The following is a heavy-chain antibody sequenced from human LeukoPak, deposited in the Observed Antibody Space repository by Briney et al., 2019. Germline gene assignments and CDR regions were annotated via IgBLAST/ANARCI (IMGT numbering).Heavy chain of an antibody. CDR2: ISGSGGST. V-gene: IGHV3-23*01. Sequence: PRGSLRLSCAASGFTFSSYAMSWVRQAPGKGLEWVSAISGSGGSTYYADSVKGRFTISRDNSKNTLYLQMNSLRAEDTAVYYCAKDLGRSGWSDFDYWGQGTLVTVSS. CDR1: GFTFSSYA. J-gene: IGHJ4*02. CDR3: AKDLGRSGWSDFDY. D-gene: IGHD6-19*01.